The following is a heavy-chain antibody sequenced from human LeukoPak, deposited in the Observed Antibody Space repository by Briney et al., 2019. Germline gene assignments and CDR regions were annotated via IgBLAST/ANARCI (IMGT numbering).Heavy chain of an antibody. CDR1: GFTFSSYA. CDR2: ISGSGGST. Sequence: GGSLRLSCAASGFTFSSYAMSWVRQAPGKGLEWVSAISGSGGSTYYADSVKGRFTISRDNSKNTLYLQMNSLRAEDTAVYYCAKVTGDYGDFFVALYYYYGMDVWGQGTTVTVSS. D-gene: IGHD4-17*01. J-gene: IGHJ6*02. V-gene: IGHV3-23*01. CDR3: AKVTGDYGDFFVALYYYYGMDV.